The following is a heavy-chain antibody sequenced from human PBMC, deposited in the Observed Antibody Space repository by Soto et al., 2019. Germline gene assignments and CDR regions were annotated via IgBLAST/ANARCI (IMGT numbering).Heavy chain of an antibody. CDR1: GYTFTSYG. D-gene: IGHD5-12*01. V-gene: IGHV1-18*01. J-gene: IGHJ6*02. CDR2: ISAYNGNT. Sequence: QVQLVQSGAEVKKPGASVKVSCKASGYTFTSYGISWVRQAPGQGLEWMGWISAYNGNTNYAQKLQGRVTMTTDTSTSTAYKELMSLRSDDTAVYYCAREGTVDIVDSGGYGMDVWGQGTTVTVSS. CDR3: AREGTVDIVDSGGYGMDV.